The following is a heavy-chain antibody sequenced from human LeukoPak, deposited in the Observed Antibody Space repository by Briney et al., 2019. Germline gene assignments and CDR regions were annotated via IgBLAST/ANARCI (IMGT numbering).Heavy chain of an antibody. CDR1: GFTFSSYS. CDR2: IWYDGSNK. J-gene: IGHJ5*02. CDR3: ARSKTVDSSSWYGEDNWFDP. V-gene: IGHV3-33*08. D-gene: IGHD6-13*01. Sequence: GGSLRLSCEASGFTFSSYSMNWVRQAPGKGLEWVAVIWYDGSNKYYADSVKGRFTISRDNSKNTLYLQMNSLRAEDTAVYYCARSKTVDSSSWYGEDNWFDPWGQGTLVTVSS.